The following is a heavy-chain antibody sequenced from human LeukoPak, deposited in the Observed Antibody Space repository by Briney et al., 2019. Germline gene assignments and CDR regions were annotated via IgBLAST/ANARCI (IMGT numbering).Heavy chain of an antibody. CDR3: AKDMEYDSSSPLDY. Sequence: GGSLRLSCAASGFTFSSYGMHWVRQAPGKGLVWVSRINSDGSSTSYADSVKGRFTISRDNAKNSLYLQMNSLRAEDTALYYCAKDMEYDSSSPLDYWGQGTLVTVSS. CDR2: INSDGSST. D-gene: IGHD3-22*01. CDR1: GFTFSSYG. J-gene: IGHJ4*02. V-gene: IGHV3-74*01.